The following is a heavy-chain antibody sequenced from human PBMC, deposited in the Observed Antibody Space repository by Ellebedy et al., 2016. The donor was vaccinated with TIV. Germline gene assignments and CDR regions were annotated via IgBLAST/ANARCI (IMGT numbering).Heavy chain of an antibody. CDR3: ARIGYYGGNSVFDY. D-gene: IGHD4-23*01. CDR1: GFNFLSYE. CDR2: ISSSGSTL. V-gene: IGHV3-48*03. J-gene: IGHJ4*02. Sequence: PGGSLRLSCAGSGFNFLSYEMNWVRQAPGKGLEWVSYISSSGSTLFYADSVKGRFTISRDNAKYSLFLVMDNLRAEDTAVYYCARIGYYGGNSVFDYWGQGALVTVSS.